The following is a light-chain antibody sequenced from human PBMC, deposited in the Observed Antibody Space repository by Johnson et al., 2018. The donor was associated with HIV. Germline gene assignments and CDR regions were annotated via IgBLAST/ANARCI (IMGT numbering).Light chain of an antibody. CDR1: SSNIGKNY. CDR2: ENK. V-gene: IGLV1-51*02. Sequence: VLTQPPSVSAAPGQMVSISCSGSSSNIGKNYVSWYQQFPGTAPKLLIHENKKRPSGIPDRFSGSKSGTSATLGITGLQTGDEADYYCGTWDNSLNAVFGTGTKVTVL. J-gene: IGLJ1*01. CDR3: GTWDNSLNAV.